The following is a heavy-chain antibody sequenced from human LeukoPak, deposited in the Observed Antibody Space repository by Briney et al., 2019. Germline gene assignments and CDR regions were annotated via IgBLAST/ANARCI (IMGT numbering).Heavy chain of an antibody. CDR2: IIPIFGTA. CDR1: GGTFSSYA. CDR3: ARGTVATILRFNFDY. Sequence: SVKVSCKASGGTFSSYAISWVRQAPGQGLEWMGGIIPIFGTANYAQKFQGRVTITTDESTSTAYMELSSLRSEDTAVYYCARGTVATILRFNFDYWGQGTLVTVSS. J-gene: IGHJ4*02. D-gene: IGHD5-12*01. V-gene: IGHV1-69*05.